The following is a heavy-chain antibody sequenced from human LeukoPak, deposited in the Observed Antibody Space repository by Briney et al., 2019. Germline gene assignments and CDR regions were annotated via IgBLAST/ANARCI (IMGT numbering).Heavy chain of an antibody. CDR3: ASQGAGRYFDY. CDR1: GGSISSHY. Sequence: SETLSLTCTVSGGSISSHYWSWIRQPPGKGLEWIGFIYYSGSTNYNPSLKSRVTILLDTSKNQFSLKLSSVTAADTALYYCASQGAGRYFDYWGQGTLVTVSS. D-gene: IGHD6-19*01. J-gene: IGHJ4*02. CDR2: IYYSGST. V-gene: IGHV4-59*11.